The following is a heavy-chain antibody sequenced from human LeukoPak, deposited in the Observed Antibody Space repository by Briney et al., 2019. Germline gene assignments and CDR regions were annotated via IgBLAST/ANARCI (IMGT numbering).Heavy chain of an antibody. CDR3: VRHDSYIPF. V-gene: IGHV3-23*01. D-gene: IGHD5-18*01. CDR1: GFTFNYYA. J-gene: IGHJ1*01. Sequence: GGSLTLSCAASGFTFNYYAMSWVRQTPGKGLEWVSGISDSGASTYYTDSVKGRFTIPRDNSKDTVFLQMNNLRAADTALYFCVRHDSYIPFWGQGSLVTVSS. CDR2: ISDSGAST.